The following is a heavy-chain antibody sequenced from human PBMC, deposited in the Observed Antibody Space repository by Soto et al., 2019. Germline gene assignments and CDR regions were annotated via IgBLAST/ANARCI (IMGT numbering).Heavy chain of an antibody. CDR1: GFTFSSYW. Sequence: GGSLRLSCAASGFTFSSYWMSWVRQAPGKGLEWVANIKQDGSEKYYVDSVKGRFTISRDNAKNSLYLQMNSLRAEDTAVYYCARDVGDRIAVAVVFAFDIWGQGTMVTVSS. CDR3: ARDVGDRIAVAVVFAFDI. V-gene: IGHV3-7*01. J-gene: IGHJ3*02. CDR2: IKQDGSEK. D-gene: IGHD6-19*01.